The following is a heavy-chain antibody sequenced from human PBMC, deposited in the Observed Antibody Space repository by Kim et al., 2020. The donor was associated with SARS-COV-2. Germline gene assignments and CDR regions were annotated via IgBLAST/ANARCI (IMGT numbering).Heavy chain of an antibody. CDR1: GYTFSNYA. Sequence: ASVKVSCKASGYTFSNYAIHWVRQPPGQRLECMGWIIGGNGNTYYSQKFQGRVTFTRDTSATTAYMELTSLRSEDTAVYYCARGSGPGLGYWGQGTLVTVSS. J-gene: IGHJ4*02. CDR2: IIGGNGNT. CDR3: ARGSGPGLGY. D-gene: IGHD3-3*01. V-gene: IGHV1-3*01.